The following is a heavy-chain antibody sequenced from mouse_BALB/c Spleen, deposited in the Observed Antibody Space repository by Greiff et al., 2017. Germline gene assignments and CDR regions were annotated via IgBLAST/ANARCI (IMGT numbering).Heavy chain of an antibody. CDR3: TRDEYGNFGGFAY. CDR1: GFTFSSYT. J-gene: IGHJ3*01. D-gene: IGHD2-10*02. V-gene: IGHV5-6-4*01. Sequence: DVMLVESGGGLVKPGGSLKLSCAASGFTFSSYTMSWVRQTPEKRLEWVATISSGGSYTYYPDSVKGRFTISRDNAKNTLYLQMSSLKSEDTAMYYCTRDEYGNFGGFAYWGQGTLVTVSA. CDR2: ISSGGSYT.